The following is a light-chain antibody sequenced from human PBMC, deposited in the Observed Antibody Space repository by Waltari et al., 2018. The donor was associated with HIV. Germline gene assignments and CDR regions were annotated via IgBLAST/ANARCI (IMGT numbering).Light chain of an antibody. Sequence: QSVLTQPPSVSGAPGQRVPIPCTGSRSHIGAGYDVHWYQHLPGTAPKLLIYGTGTRPAGVPDRCSGSKSGTSAARAITGLQAEDEADYYCQSYDSSLSGSWVFGGGTKLTVL. CDR3: QSYDSSLSGSWV. J-gene: IGLJ3*02. CDR1: RSHIGAGYD. CDR2: GTG. V-gene: IGLV1-40*01.